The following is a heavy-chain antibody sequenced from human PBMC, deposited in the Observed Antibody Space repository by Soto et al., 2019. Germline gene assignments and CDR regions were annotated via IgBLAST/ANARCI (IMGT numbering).Heavy chain of an antibody. Sequence: QVQLVQSGAEVKKPGASVKVSCKTSGYTFTDYYVHWVRQAPGHGLEWMGWINPDNGGTNYAQKFQDWVTLTRDTSITTTYMARSRLKSDDTAVYYCARGRKTTATVGGDFEPWGQGTLVSVSS. J-gene: IGHJ5*02. D-gene: IGHD4-4*01. CDR1: GYTFTDYY. CDR2: INPDNGGT. V-gene: IGHV1-2*04. CDR3: ARGRKTTATVGGDFEP.